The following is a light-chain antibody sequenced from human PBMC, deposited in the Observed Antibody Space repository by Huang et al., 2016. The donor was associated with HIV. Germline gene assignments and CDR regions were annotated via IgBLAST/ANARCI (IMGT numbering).Light chain of an antibody. V-gene: IGKV1-9*01. CDR3: QQLNGYPIT. Sequence: IQLTQSPPSLSASVGDRVVIACRATHDINNNLAWFQQKPGKAPRLLIYGASIWQSGVPSRFSGSASGTHFALIINDLQPDDFAIYYCQQLNGYPITFGQGTR. J-gene: IGKJ5*01. CDR2: GAS. CDR1: HDINNN.